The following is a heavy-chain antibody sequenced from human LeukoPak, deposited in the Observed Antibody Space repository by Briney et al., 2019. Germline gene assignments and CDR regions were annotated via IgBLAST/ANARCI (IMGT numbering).Heavy chain of an antibody. CDR3: ARLIRNYDFWNDLVYFGH. V-gene: IGHV4-59*01. J-gene: IGHJ4*02. CDR1: GVSITSSY. D-gene: IGHD3-3*01. Sequence: PSETLSLTCTVSGVSITSSYWSWIRQPPGKGLEWIGYIYYNGTTDYNPSLKSRVTISVDASKNQFSLKLSSVTAADTAVYYCARLIRNYDFWNDLVYFGHWGQGTLVTVSS. CDR2: IYYNGTT.